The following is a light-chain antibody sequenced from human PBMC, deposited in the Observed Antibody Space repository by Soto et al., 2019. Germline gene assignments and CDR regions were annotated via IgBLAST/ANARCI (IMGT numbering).Light chain of an antibody. CDR1: QGFSSW. V-gene: IGKV1-12*01. CDR2: AAT. CDR3: QQANSFPLT. J-gene: IGKJ4*01. Sequence: DIEMTQSPSSVSASVGDRVTITCRASQGFSSWLAWYQQKPGQAPKLLLYAATSLQSGVPSRFSGSGSGTDFTLTISSLQPEDFASYYCQQANSFPLTIGGGTKVEIK.